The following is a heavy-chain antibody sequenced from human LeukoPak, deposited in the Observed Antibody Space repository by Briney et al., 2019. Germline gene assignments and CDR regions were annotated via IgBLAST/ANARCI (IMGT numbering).Heavy chain of an antibody. CDR1: GVSITSYY. CDR2: IHSRGTT. D-gene: IGHD4-17*01. CDR3: ARDEYGDFQGFDF. J-gene: IGHJ4*02. Sequence: SETLSLTCSVSGVSITSYYWNWIRQSPGKGLEWLGNIHSRGTTNYSPSLKSRVTLSLDTSKSQFALKVTSVTAADTAVYYCARDEYGDFQGFDFWGQGTRVTVSS. V-gene: IGHV4-59*13.